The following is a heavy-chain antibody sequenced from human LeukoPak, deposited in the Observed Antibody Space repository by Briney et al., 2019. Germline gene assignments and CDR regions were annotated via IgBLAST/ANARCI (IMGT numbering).Heavy chain of an antibody. Sequence: SETLSLTCTVSGGSISSYYWSWIRQPPGKGLEWIGYIYYSGSTNYNPSLKSRVTISVDTSKNQFSLKLSSVTAADTAVYYCVRGSSSGYSLPFDYWGQGTLVTVSS. J-gene: IGHJ4*02. V-gene: IGHV4-59*01. D-gene: IGHD3-22*01. CDR3: VRGSSSGYSLPFDY. CDR2: IYYSGST. CDR1: GGSISSYY.